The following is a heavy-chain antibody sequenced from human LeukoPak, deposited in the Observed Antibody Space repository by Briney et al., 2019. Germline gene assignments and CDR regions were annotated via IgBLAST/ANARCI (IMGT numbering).Heavy chain of an antibody. CDR3: ARDQAYYDSFGFDF. D-gene: IGHD3-22*01. Sequence: GASVKVSCKASGYTFTTFGVSWVRQAPGQGLEWMGWISAYNDKTDYAQKFQGRVTMTTDTSTSTAYMELRSLRSDDTAVYYCARDQAYYDSFGFDFWGQGSLVTVSS. CDR1: GYTFTTFG. J-gene: IGHJ4*02. V-gene: IGHV1-18*01. CDR2: ISAYNDKT.